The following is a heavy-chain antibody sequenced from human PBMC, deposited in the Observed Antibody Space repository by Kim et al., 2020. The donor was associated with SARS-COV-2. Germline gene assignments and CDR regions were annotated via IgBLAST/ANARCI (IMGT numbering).Heavy chain of an antibody. D-gene: IGHD6-19*01. CDR1: GFSISNYW. J-gene: IGHJ2*01. CDR3: ARAVSGSAGPFDR. V-gene: IGHV3-7*03. CDR2: IKKDGSEK. Sequence: GGSLRLSCAASGFSISNYWMTWVRQAPGKGLGWVANIKKDGSEKYYVDSVKGRFTMSRDNAKNSLFLQMYSQRAEESAGYYCARAVSGSAGPFDRWGRGSLVTVSS.